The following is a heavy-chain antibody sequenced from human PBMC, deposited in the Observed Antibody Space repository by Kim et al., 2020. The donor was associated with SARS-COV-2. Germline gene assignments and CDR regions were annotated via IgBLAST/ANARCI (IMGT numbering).Heavy chain of an antibody. J-gene: IGHJ2*01. Sequence: GGSLRLSCAASGFTFSSYWMSWVRQAPGKGLEWVANIKQDGSEKYYVDSVKGRFTISRDNAKNSLYLQMNSLRAEDTAVYYCASQLQQLVPKWYFDLWGRGTLVTVSS. CDR2: IKQDGSEK. CDR3: ASQLQQLVPKWYFDL. V-gene: IGHV3-7*01. D-gene: IGHD6-13*01. CDR1: GFTFSSYW.